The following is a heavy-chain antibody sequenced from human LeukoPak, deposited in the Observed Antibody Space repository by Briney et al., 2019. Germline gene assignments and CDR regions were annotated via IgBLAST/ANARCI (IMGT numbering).Heavy chain of an antibody. Sequence: PGGSLRLSCAASGFTFSNYEMNWVRQAPGKGLEWISYISSSGSTMYYADSVKGRFTSSRGNAKNSLYLQMNSLRAEDTAVYYCARDTMVRGVIVWGQGTLVTVSS. J-gene: IGHJ4*02. D-gene: IGHD3-10*01. CDR1: GFTFSNYE. CDR3: ARDTMVRGVIV. V-gene: IGHV3-48*03. CDR2: ISSSGSTM.